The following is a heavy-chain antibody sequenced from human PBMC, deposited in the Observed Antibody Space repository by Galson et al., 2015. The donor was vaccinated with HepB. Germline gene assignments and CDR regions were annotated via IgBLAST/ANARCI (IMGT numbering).Heavy chain of an antibody. V-gene: IGHV3-23*01. CDR2: ISGSGGST. Sequence: SLRLSCAASGFTFSSYAMSWVRQAPGKGLEWVSAISGSGGSTYYADSVKGRFTISRDNSKNTLYLQMNSLRAEDTAVYYCAKFGIGVVVPVARAPYYYYGMDVWGQGTTVTVSS. J-gene: IGHJ6*02. CDR3: AKFGIGVVVPVARAPYYYYGMDV. CDR1: GFTFSSYA. D-gene: IGHD2-2*01.